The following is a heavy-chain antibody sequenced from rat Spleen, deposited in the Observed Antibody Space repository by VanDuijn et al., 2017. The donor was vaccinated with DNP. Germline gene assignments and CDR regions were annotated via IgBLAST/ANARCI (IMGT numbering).Heavy chain of an antibody. CDR3: ARHQSSTVGAMEA. D-gene: IGHD1-1*01. CDR2: ISTNGLHT. J-gene: IGHJ4*01. Sequence: EVRLVESGGGLVQPGRSLKLSCAASGFTFSNYDMAWVRQAPTKGLEWVATISTNGLHTYYGDSVKGRFTVTRDNAKSTLHLQMDSLRSEDTATYSCARHQSSTVGAMEAWGKETSVTVSS. V-gene: IGHV5-25*01. CDR1: GFTFSNYD.